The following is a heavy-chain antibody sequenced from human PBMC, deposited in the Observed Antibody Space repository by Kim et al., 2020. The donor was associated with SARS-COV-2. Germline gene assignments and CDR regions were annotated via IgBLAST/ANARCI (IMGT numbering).Heavy chain of an antibody. V-gene: IGHV1-69*04. CDR2: IIPVFDIP. D-gene: IGHD5-12*01. CDR3: ATYSGYDVYYLDY. Sequence: SVKVSCKASGGTFSNYAISWVRQAPGQGLEWMGRIIPVFDIPTYAQKFQGRVTITADKSTRTAYMDLSSLRSEDTAVYYCATYSGYDVYYLDYWGQGTL. CDR1: GGTFSNYA. J-gene: IGHJ4*02.